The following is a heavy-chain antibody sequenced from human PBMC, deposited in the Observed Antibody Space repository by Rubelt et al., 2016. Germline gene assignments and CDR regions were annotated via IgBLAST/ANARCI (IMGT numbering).Heavy chain of an antibody. D-gene: IGHD6-19*01. CDR2: FDPEDGET. J-gene: IGHJ4*02. CDR1: GYTFTELS. Sequence: QVQLVQSGAEVKKPGASVKVSCKVSGYTFTELSMHWVRQAPGKGLEWMGGFDPEDGETIYAQRFQGRVTMTADTSTDTAYMELSSLRSEDTAVYYCATGQYSSGCDYWGQGTLVTVSS. CDR3: ATGQYSSGCDY. V-gene: IGHV1-24*01.